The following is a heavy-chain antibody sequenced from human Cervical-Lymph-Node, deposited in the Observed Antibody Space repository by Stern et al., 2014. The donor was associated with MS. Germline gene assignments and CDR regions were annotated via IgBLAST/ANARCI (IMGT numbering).Heavy chain of an antibody. CDR2: ISSSSSYI. V-gene: IGHV3-21*01. Sequence: EVQLVESGGGLVKPGGSLRLSCAASGFTFSSYSMNWVRQAPGKWLEWVSSISSSSSYIYYADSVKGRFTISRDNAKNSLYLQMNSLRAEDTAVYYCARDGYNSPGAFDIWGQGTMVTVSS. CDR1: GFTFSSYS. D-gene: IGHD5-24*01. J-gene: IGHJ3*02. CDR3: ARDGYNSPGAFDI.